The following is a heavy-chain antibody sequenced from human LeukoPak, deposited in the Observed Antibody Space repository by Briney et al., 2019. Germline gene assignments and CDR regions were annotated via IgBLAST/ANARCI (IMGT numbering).Heavy chain of an antibody. CDR2: ISGSGGST. CDR1: GIISGTYA. V-gene: IGHV3-23*01. D-gene: IGHD5-18*01. CDR3: AKGAYSPV. Sequence: TGGSLRLSCAASGIISGTYAMSWVRQVPGKGLEWVSAISGSGGSTYYADSVKGRFTISRDNSKNTLYLQMNSLRAEDTAVYYCAKGAYSPVWGQGTLVTVSS. J-gene: IGHJ4*02.